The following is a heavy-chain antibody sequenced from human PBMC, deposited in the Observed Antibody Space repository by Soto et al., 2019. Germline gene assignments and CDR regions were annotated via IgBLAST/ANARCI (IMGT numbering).Heavy chain of an antibody. CDR2: IIPIPDIT. CDR3: ARDRITTLGDAFDL. V-gene: IGHV1-69*08. Sequence: QVHLVQSGAEVRKPGSSVKVSCKAPGGTFSTYIISWVRQAPGQGLEWMGRIIPIPDITNYAQKFQGRVTITADRSTSTAYIELTSLKSEDTAVYYCARDRITTLGDAFDLWGQGTLVGVSS. D-gene: IGHD3-3*01. CDR1: GGTFSTYI. J-gene: IGHJ3*01.